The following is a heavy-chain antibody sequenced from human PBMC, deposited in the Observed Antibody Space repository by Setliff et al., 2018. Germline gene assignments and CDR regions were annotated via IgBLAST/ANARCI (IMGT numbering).Heavy chain of an antibody. V-gene: IGHV4-34*01. Sequence: SETLSLTCAVYGGSFSGYYWSWIRQPPGKGLEWIGEINHSGSTNYNPSLKSRVTISVDTSKNQFSLKLSSVTAADTAVYYCARDQSYSMDVWGQGTTVTVSS. CDR2: INHSGST. CDR1: GGSFSGYY. J-gene: IGHJ6*02. CDR3: ARDQSYSMDV.